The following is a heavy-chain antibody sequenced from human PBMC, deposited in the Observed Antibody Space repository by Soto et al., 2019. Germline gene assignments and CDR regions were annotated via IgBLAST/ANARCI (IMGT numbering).Heavy chain of an antibody. Sequence: WASVKVSCKASGYTFTSYDINWVRQATGQGLEWMGWMNPNSGNTGYAQKFQGRVTMTRNTSISTAYMELSSLRSEDTAVYYCARRYCSGGSCYSDYWGQGTLVTVSS. J-gene: IGHJ4*02. V-gene: IGHV1-8*01. CDR3: ARRYCSGGSCYSDY. CDR1: GYTFTSYD. CDR2: MNPNSGNT. D-gene: IGHD2-15*01.